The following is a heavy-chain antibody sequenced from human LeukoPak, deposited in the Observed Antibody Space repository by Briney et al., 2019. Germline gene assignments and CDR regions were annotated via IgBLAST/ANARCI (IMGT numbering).Heavy chain of an antibody. D-gene: IGHD3-3*01. J-gene: IGHJ4*02. Sequence: SETLSLTCAVYGGSFSGYYWSWIRQPPGKGLGWIGEINHSGSTNYNPSLKSRVTISVDTSKNQFSLKLSSVTAADTAVYYCARGRSGFWSGYSDWGQGTLVTVSS. CDR2: INHSGST. CDR3: ARGRSGFWSGYSD. CDR1: GGSFSGYY. V-gene: IGHV4-34*01.